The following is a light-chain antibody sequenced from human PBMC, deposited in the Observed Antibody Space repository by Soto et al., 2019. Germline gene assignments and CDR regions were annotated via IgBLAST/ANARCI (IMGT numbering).Light chain of an antibody. V-gene: IGKV1-5*03. CDR2: KAS. J-gene: IGKJ5*01. CDR1: QSISSW. CDR3: QQFNNYPLT. Sequence: DIQMTQSPSTLSASVGDRVTITCRASQSISSWLAWYQQKPGRAPKLLIYKASSLESGVPPRFSGSGSGTDFTLSISSLQPEDFATYYCQQFNNYPLTFGQGTRLEIK.